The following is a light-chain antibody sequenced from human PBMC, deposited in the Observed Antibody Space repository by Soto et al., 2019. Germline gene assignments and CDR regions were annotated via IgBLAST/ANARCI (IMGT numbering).Light chain of an antibody. CDR2: AAS. Sequence: DIQLTQSPSFLSASVRDRVTITCRASQGISSFLAWYHQKPGKAPNLLIYAASTLQSGVPSRFSGSGSGTEFTLTISSLQPEDFATYYCQQLKSFPLTFGGGTKVESK. J-gene: IGKJ4*01. CDR1: QGISSF. V-gene: IGKV1-9*01. CDR3: QQLKSFPLT.